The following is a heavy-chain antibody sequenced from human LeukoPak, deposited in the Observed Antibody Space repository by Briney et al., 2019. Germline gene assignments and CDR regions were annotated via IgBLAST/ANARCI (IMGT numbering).Heavy chain of an antibody. V-gene: IGHV4-59*01. D-gene: IGHD1-26*01. CDR2: IYYSGTT. CDR3: ASPSLRGSNAFDI. J-gene: IGHJ3*02. Sequence: PSETLSLTCTVSGGSISNYYWSWIRQPPGKGLEWIGYIYYSGTTNYNPSLKSRVTISVDTSKNQFSLKLNSVTAADTAVYYCASPSLRGSNAFDIWGQGTMVTVSS. CDR1: GGSISNYY.